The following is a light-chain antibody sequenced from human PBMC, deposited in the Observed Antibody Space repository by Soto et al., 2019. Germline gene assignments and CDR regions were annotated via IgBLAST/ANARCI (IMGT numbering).Light chain of an antibody. Sequence: HSVLTQPPSASGTPGQRVTISCSGSSSNIGSNYVYWYQQLPGTAPKLLIYRNNQRPSGVPDRFSGSKSGTSASLAISGLRSEDEADYYCAAWDDSRRVFGGGTKLTVL. J-gene: IGLJ2*01. CDR2: RNN. CDR3: AAWDDSRRV. V-gene: IGLV1-47*01. CDR1: SSNIGSNY.